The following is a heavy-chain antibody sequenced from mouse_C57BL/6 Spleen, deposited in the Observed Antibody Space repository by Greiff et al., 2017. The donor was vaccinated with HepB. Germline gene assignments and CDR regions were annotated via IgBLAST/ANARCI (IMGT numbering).Heavy chain of an antibody. CDR3: ARRTDY. Sequence: QVQLQQPGAEFVKPGASVKMSCKASGYTFTSYWITWVKQRPGQGLEWIGDIYPGSGNTNYNEKFKSKATLTVDTSSSPAYMQLSSLTSEDSAVYYCARRTDYWGQGTTLTVSS. CDR1: GYTFTSYW. V-gene: IGHV1-55*01. CDR2: IYPGSGNT. J-gene: IGHJ2*01.